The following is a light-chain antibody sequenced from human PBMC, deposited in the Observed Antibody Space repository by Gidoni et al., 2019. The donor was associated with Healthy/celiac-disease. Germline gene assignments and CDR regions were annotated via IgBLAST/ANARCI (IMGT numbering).Light chain of an antibody. Sequence: IPMTQSPSTLSESVGDRVTITCRASHSISSWLAWYQQKPGKATKLLFYTASSLESGVAARFSGSGSGTEFTLTISSLQADEFATYYWQQYNSYSTFGQGTKLEIK. V-gene: IGKV1-5*03. CDR3: QQYNSYST. CDR1: HSISSW. CDR2: TAS. J-gene: IGKJ2*01.